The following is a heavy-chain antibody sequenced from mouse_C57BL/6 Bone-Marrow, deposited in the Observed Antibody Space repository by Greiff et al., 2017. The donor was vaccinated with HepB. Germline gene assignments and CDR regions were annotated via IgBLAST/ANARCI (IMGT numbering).Heavy chain of an antibody. J-gene: IGHJ4*01. D-gene: IGHD3-3*01. CDR3: ARHGGLTYYAMDY. V-gene: IGHV5-12*01. CDR1: LFTFIYYY. Sequence: LFHPLFSLTLSFSSSLFTFIYYYIYFFLHTPYNILYFFSYILNCGGSTYYPDTVNGRFTISRDNAKNTLYLQMSRLKSEDTAMYYCARHGGLTYYAMDYWGQGNSVTVSS. CDR2: ILNCGGST.